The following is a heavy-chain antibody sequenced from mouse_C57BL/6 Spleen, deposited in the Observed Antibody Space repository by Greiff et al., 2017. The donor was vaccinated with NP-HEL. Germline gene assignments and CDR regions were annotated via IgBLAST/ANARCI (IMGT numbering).Heavy chain of an antibody. J-gene: IGHJ3*01. Sequence: VQLQQPGAELVRPGTSVKLSCKASGYTFTSYWMHWVKQRPGQGLEWIGVIDPSDSYTNYNQKFKGKATLTVDTSSSTAYMQLSSLTSEDSAVYYCAGSSYLAWFAYWGQGTLVTVSA. V-gene: IGHV1-59*01. D-gene: IGHD1-1*01. CDR1: GYTFTSYW. CDR3: AGSSYLAWFAY. CDR2: IDPSDSYT.